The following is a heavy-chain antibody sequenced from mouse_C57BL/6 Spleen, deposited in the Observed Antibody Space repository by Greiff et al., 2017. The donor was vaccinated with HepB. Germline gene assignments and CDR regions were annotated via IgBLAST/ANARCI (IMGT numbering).Heavy chain of an antibody. J-gene: IGHJ3*01. D-gene: IGHD2-3*01. Sequence: EVKVVESGEGLVKPGGSLKLSCAASGFTFSSYAMSWVRQTPEKRLEWVAYISSGGDYIYYADTVKGRFTISRDNARNTLYLQMSSLKSEDTAMYYCTRDPTEGYRAYWGQGTLVTVSA. CDR1: GFTFSSYA. CDR3: TRDPTEGYRAY. V-gene: IGHV5-9-1*02. CDR2: ISSGGDYI.